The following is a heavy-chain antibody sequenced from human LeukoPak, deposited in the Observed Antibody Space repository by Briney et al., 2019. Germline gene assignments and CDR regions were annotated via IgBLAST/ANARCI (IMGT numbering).Heavy chain of an antibody. J-gene: IGHJ4*02. CDR3: ARRHDGEFDY. CDR1: GGSISSSSYH. V-gene: IGHV4-39*01. CDR2: LYYSGST. Sequence: SETLSLTCTVSGGSISSSSYHWRWIRLPPGKGLEWIGNLYYSGSTYYNPSLKSRVTISVDRSKNQFSLKLNSVTAADTAVYYCARRHDGEFDYWGQGTLVTVSS. D-gene: IGHD3-10*01.